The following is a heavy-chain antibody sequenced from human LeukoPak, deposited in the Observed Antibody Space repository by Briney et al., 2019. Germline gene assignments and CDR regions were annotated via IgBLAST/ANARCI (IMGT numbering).Heavy chain of an antibody. CDR2: INPNSGGT. CDR3: ARDGIAAAGTRNWFDP. CDR1: GYTFTGYY. V-gene: IGHV1-2*02. Sequence: ASVKVSCKASGYTFTGYYMHWVRQAPGQGIEWMGWINPNSGGTNYAQKFQGRVTMTRDTSISTAYMELSRLRSDDTAAYYCARDGIAAAGTRNWFDPWGQGTLVTVSS. J-gene: IGHJ5*02. D-gene: IGHD6-13*01.